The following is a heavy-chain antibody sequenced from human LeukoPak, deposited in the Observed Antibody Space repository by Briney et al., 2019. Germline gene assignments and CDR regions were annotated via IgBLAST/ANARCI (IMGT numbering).Heavy chain of an antibody. V-gene: IGHV4-59*08. J-gene: IGHJ4*02. CDR1: GDSISSYY. CDR3: ARQTILDF. Sequence: SETLSLTCTVSGDSISSYYWSWIRQPPGKGLEWIGHIHYSGSTNYNPSLNSRVTMSVDTSKNQFSLKLSSVTAADAAVYYCARQTILDFWGQGTLVTVSS. CDR2: IHYSGST. D-gene: IGHD3-9*01.